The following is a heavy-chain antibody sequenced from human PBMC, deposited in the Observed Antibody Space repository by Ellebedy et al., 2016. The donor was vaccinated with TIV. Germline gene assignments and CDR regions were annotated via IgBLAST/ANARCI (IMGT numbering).Heavy chain of an antibody. CDR3: ARDMAWGNERVNDALDI. V-gene: IGHV3-48*04. J-gene: IGHJ3*02. CDR1: GISFTTYS. CDR2: ISGSSLTI. D-gene: IGHD7-27*01. Sequence: GESLKISCAASGISFTTYSMNWVRQDPGKGLEWISYISGSSLTIYYADYVKGRFTISRDNAKNSLFMQMGSLTAEDTAVYYCARDMAWGNERVNDALDIWGQGTMVTVSA.